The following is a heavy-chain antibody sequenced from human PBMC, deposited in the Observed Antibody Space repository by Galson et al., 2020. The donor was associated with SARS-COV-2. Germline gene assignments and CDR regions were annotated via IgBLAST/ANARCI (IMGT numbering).Heavy chain of an antibody. CDR3: ARGFDY. CDR1: GGYISSYY. J-gene: IGHJ4*02. Sequence: SENLSLTCTVSGGYISSYYWSWIRQPPGKGLEWIGYIYYSGSTNYNPSLKSRVTISVDTSKNQFSLKLSSVTAADTAVYYCARGFDYWGQGTLVTVSS. CDR2: IYYSGST. V-gene: IGHV4-59*01.